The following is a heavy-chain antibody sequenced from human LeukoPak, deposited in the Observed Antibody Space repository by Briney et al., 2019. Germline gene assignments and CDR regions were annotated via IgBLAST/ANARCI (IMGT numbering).Heavy chain of an antibody. CDR2: IYYSGST. V-gene: IGHV4-31*03. Sequence: SETLSLTCTVSGGSISSGGYYWSWIRQHPGKGLEWIGYIYYSGSTYCNPSLKSRVTISVDTSKNQFSLKLSSVTAADTAVYYCVREPGVRGVSYGMDVWGQGTTVTVSS. D-gene: IGHD3-10*01. CDR3: VREPGVRGVSYGMDV. CDR1: GGSISSGGYY. J-gene: IGHJ6*02.